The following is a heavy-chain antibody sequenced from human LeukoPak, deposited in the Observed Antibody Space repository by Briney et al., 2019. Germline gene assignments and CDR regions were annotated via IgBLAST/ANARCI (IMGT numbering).Heavy chain of an antibody. CDR1: GFTFSSYA. V-gene: IGHV3-23*01. CDR2: ISTSGGTT. D-gene: IGHD1-26*01. Sequence: GGSLRLSCAASGFTFSSYAMSWVRQAPGKGLEWVSAISTSGGTTYYADSVKGRFTISRDNSKNTLYLQMNSLRPEDTAVYYCARARSIVGVSPFQHWGQGTLVTVSS. J-gene: IGHJ1*01. CDR3: ARARSIVGVSPFQH.